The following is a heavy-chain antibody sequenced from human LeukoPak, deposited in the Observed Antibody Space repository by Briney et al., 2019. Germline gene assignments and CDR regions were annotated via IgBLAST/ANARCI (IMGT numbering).Heavy chain of an antibody. D-gene: IGHD6-13*01. V-gene: IGHV1-46*02. J-gene: IGHJ4*02. CDR2: INPSGGIT. CDR3: ARSTAWYSSSWYGDY. Sequence: ASVKVSCKASGYTFNSYYIHWVRQAPGQGLEWMGIINPSGGITSYAQKFQGRVTMTRDTSISTAYMELSRLRSDDTAVYYCARSTAWYSSSWYGDYWGQGTLVTVSS. CDR1: GYTFNSYY.